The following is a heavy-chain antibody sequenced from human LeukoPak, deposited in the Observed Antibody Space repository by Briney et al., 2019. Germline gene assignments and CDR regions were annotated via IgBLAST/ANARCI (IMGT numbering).Heavy chain of an antibody. D-gene: IGHD5-24*01. V-gene: IGHV4-59*08. CDR3: ARHASLDV. CDR1: GGSIKDYY. CDR2: IYSSGST. J-gene: IGHJ6*02. Sequence: SETLSLTCTVSGGSIKDYYWSWIRQPPGKGLEWIGYIYSSGSTTYNPSLRSRVTMSVDTPKSQFSLSLTSVTAADTAVYYCARHASLDVWGQGTTVSASS.